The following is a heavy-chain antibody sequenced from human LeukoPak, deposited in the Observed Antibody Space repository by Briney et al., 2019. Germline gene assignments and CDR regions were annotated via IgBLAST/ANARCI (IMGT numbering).Heavy chain of an antibody. Sequence: GGSLRLSCVVSGFTFNNFGMNWVRQAPGKGLDWVSYISASRNSISYADSVKGRFTISRDNSKNTLYLQMNSLRAEDTAVYYCAKEGSGFRYRAFDIWGQGTMVTVSS. V-gene: IGHV3-48*01. CDR2: ISASRNSI. D-gene: IGHD3-3*01. CDR1: GFTFNNFG. J-gene: IGHJ3*02. CDR3: AKEGSGFRYRAFDI.